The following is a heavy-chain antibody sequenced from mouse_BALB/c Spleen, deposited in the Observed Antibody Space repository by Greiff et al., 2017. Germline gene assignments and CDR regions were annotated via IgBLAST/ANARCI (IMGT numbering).Heavy chain of an antibody. CDR3: ARDGHHYYGSSYAFDY. Sequence: EVNVVESGGGLVKPGGSLKLSCAASGFTFSDYYMYWVRQTPEKRLEWVATISDGGSYTYYPDSVKGRFTISRDNAKNNLYLQMSSLKSEDTAMYYCARDGHHYYGSSYAFDYWGQGTTLTVSS. CDR1: GFTFSDYY. CDR2: ISDGGSYT. V-gene: IGHV5-4*02. J-gene: IGHJ2*01. D-gene: IGHD1-1*01.